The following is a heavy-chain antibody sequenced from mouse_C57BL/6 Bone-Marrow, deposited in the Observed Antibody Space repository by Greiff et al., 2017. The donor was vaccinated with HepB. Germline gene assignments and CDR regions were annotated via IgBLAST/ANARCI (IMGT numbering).Heavy chain of an antibody. D-gene: IGHD2-5*01. CDR3: ASLYYSNYLYY. CDR1: GFTFSSYG. Sequence: DVMLVESGGDLVKPGGSLKLSCAASGFTFSSYGMSWVRQTPDKRLEWVATISSGGSYTYYPDSVKGRFTISRDNAKNTLYLLMSSLKSEDTAMYYCASLYYSNYLYYWGQGTTLTVSS. V-gene: IGHV5-6*02. CDR2: ISSGGSYT. J-gene: IGHJ2*01.